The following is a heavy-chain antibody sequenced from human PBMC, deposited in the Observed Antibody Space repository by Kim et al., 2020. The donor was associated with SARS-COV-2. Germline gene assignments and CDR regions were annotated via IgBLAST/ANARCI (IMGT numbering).Heavy chain of an antibody. V-gene: IGHV3-48*03. CDR1: GFTFSSYE. J-gene: IGHJ4*02. CDR3: ARESYGSGSQSPLRHFDY. D-gene: IGHD3-10*01. Sequence: GGSLRLSCAASGFTFSSYEMNWVRQAPGKGLEWVSYISSSGSTIYYADSVKGRFTISRDNAKNSLYLQMNSLRAEDTAVYYCARESYGSGSQSPLRHFDYWGQGTLVTVSS. CDR2: ISSSGSTI.